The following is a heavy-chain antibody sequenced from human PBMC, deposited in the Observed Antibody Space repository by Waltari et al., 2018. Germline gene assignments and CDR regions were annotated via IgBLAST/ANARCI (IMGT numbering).Heavy chain of an antibody. CDR1: GGSIRSYY. CDR3: ARGPKYSGSYLPIDY. D-gene: IGHD1-26*01. Sequence: QVQLQESGPGLVKPSETLSLTCTVSGGSIRSYYWSWIRQPPGKGLEWIGYIYSSGSTNYNPSLKSRVTISIDTSKNQFSLKRSSVTAADTAVYYCARGPKYSGSYLPIDYWGQGTLVTVSS. CDR2: IYSSGST. V-gene: IGHV4-59*01. J-gene: IGHJ4*02.